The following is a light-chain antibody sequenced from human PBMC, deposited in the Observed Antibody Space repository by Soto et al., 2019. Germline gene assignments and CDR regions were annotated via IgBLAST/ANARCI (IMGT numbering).Light chain of an antibody. CDR2: SNN. CDR3: ASWDDSLDASS. Sequence: QSVLTQPHSASGTPGQRVTISCSGSSSNIGSHIVNWYQQLPGTAPKLLIYSNNQRPSGVPDRFSGSKSGTSASLAISGLQSEDEADYYCASWDDSLDASSFGTGTKVTVL. CDR1: SSNIGSHI. J-gene: IGLJ1*01. V-gene: IGLV1-44*01.